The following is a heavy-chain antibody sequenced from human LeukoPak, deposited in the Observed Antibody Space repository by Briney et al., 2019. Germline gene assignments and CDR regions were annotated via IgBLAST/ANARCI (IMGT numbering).Heavy chain of an antibody. D-gene: IGHD5-24*01. CDR3: AKGWAHFDY. CDR2: ISGSGGST. CDR1: GFTFSSYS. J-gene: IGHJ4*02. Sequence: RGSLRLSCAASGFTFSSYSMNWVRQAPGKGLEWVSAISGSGGSTYYADSVKGRFTISRDNSKNTLYLQMNSLRAEDTAVYYCAKGWAHFDYWGQGTLVTVSS. V-gene: IGHV3-23*01.